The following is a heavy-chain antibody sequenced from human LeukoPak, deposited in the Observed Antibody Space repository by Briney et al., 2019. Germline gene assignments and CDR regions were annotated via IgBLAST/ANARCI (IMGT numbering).Heavy chain of an antibody. CDR2: ISGSGGNT. Sequence: QSGGSLRLSCAAFGFTFSNYAISWVRQAPGEGLEWVSAISGSGGNTYYADSVRGRFTISRDNSRSTLYLQMSRLRAEDTALYYCAKPYGTDCGGDCYFDYWGQGTLVSVSS. V-gene: IGHV3-23*01. D-gene: IGHD2-21*02. CDR1: GFTFSNYA. CDR3: AKPYGTDCGGDCYFDY. J-gene: IGHJ4*02.